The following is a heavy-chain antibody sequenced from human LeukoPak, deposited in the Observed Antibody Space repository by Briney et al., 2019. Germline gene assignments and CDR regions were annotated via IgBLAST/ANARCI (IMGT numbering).Heavy chain of an antibody. J-gene: IGHJ4*02. CDR2: IYTSGST. CDR1: GGSISSGSYY. CDR3: ARFRTTGGSSPAFDY. V-gene: IGHV4-61*02. D-gene: IGHD4-23*01. Sequence: SETLSLTCTVSGGSISSGSYYWSWIRQPAGKGLEWIGRIYTSGSTNYNPSLKSRVTVSVDTSKNQFSLKLSSVTAADTAVYYCARFRTTGGSSPAFDYWGQGTLVTVSS.